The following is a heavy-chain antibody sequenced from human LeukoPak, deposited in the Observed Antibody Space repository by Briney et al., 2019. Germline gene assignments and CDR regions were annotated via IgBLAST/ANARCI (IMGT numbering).Heavy chain of an antibody. CDR1: GGSISSYY. V-gene: IGHV4-59*01. Sequence: PSETLSLTCTVSGGSISSYYWSWIRQPPGKGLEWIGYIYYSGSTNYNPSLKSRVTISVDTSKNQFSLKLSSVTAADTAVYYCVRVVDCSGGSCYPPWFDPWGQGTLVTVSS. CDR2: IYYSGST. J-gene: IGHJ5*02. CDR3: VRVVDCSGGSCYPPWFDP. D-gene: IGHD2-15*01.